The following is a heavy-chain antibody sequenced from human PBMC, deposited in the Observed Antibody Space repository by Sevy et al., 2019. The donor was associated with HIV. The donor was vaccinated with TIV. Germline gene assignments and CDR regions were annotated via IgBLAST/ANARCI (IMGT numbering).Heavy chain of an antibody. D-gene: IGHD3-10*01. CDR3: VKALSTMVQGVMFDY. J-gene: IGHJ4*02. CDR1: GFTFSSYA. CDR2: ISSNGGST. Sequence: GGSLRLSCSASGFTFSSYAMHWVRQAPGKGLEYVSAISSNGGSTYYADSVKGRFTISRDNSKNTLYLQMSSLRAEDTAVYYCVKALSTMVQGVMFDYWDQGTLVTVSS. V-gene: IGHV3-64D*06.